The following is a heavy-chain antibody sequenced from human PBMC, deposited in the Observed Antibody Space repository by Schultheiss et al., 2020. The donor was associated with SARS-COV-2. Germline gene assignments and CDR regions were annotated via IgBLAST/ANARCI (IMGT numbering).Heavy chain of an antibody. V-gene: IGHV3-20*04. J-gene: IGHJ4*02. D-gene: IGHD6-13*01. CDR2: VSWNGSRT. CDR3: AAAGQRTGFDY. Sequence: GGSLRLSCAASGFTFSSYAMSWVRQAPGKGLEWVSGVSWNGSRTHYADSVKGRFIISRDNAKNSLYLQMNSLRAEDTALYYCAAAGQRTGFDYWGQGTLVTVSS. CDR1: GFTFSSYA.